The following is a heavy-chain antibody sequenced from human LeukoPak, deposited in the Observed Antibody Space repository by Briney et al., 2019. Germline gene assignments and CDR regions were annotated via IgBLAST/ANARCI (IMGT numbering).Heavy chain of an antibody. CDR1: GFTFRCYA. Sequence: PGGSLRLSCAASGFTFRCYAIYWVRQAPGQGLGWVSGISGSGGDTYFADSVKGRFTISRDNSKNTVFLQMDSLRAEDTAVYYCAKTTAGYSSGRYPGWPIDYWGQGTLVTVSS. J-gene: IGHJ4*02. V-gene: IGHV3-23*01. CDR3: AKTTAGYSSGRYPGWPIDY. D-gene: IGHD6-19*01. CDR2: ISGSGGDT.